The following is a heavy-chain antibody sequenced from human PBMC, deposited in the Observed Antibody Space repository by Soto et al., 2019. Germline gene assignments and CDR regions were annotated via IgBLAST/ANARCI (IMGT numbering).Heavy chain of an antibody. V-gene: IGHV4-4*02. CDR2: AHHSGRT. J-gene: IGHJ4*02. Sequence: SETLSLTCTFSGYSMSSSNWWNWVRQPPGKGLEWIGEAHHSGRTNYNPSLKSRVTISVDTSKNQFSLKLGSVTAADTAVYYCARTPGYWGQGTLVTVSS. CDR1: GYSMSSSNW. CDR3: ARTPGY.